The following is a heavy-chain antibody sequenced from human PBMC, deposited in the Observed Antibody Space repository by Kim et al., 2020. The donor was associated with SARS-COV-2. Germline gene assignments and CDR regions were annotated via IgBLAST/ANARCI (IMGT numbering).Heavy chain of an antibody. CDR1: GFTVSSNY. D-gene: IGHD6-13*01. V-gene: IGHV3-53*01. Sequence: GVSLRLSCAASGFTVSSNYMSWVRQAPGKGLEWVSVIYSGGSTYYADSVKGRFTISRDNSKNTLYLQMNSLRAEDTAVYYCARAPRIAAVEWFYYYYGMDVWGQGTTVTVSS. J-gene: IGHJ6*02. CDR2: IYSGGST. CDR3: ARAPRIAAVEWFYYYYGMDV.